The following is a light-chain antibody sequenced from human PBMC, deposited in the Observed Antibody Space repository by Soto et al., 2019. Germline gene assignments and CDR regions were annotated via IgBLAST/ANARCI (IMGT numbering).Light chain of an antibody. CDR3: QYWSDYCWT. CDR2: YTS. CDR1: QSISSW. Sequence: DIQLTQSPSTLSTSVGDRVTISCRASQSISSWLAWYQQKPGKAPKLLIYYTSNLESGVPPRFGGSGSGTEFTLTISSLQPDDFATYYCQYWSDYCWTFGQGTKVEIK. V-gene: IGKV1-5*03. J-gene: IGKJ1*01.